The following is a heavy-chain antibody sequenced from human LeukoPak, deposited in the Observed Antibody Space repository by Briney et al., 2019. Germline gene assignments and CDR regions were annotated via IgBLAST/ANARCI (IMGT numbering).Heavy chain of an antibody. CDR3: AKDRGYSGSYQKQLDY. J-gene: IGHJ4*02. D-gene: IGHD1-26*01. CDR2: ISWDGGST. V-gene: IGHV3-43*01. CDR1: GFTFDDYT. Sequence: PGGSLRLSCAASGFTFDDYTMHWVRQAPGKGLEWVSLISWDGGSTYYADSVKGRITISRDNSKNSLYLQMNSLRTEDTAVYYCAKDRGYSGSYQKQLDYWGQGTLVTVSS.